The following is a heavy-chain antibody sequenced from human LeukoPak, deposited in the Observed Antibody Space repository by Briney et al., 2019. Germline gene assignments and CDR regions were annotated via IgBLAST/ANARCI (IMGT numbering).Heavy chain of an antibody. D-gene: IGHD4-11*01. CDR3: ARVTTVHYYHYYVDV. J-gene: IGHJ6*03. CDR2: IIPIFGTA. V-gene: IGHV1-69*05. Sequence: ASVKVSCKASGGTFSSYAISWVRQAPGQGLEWMGGIIPIFGTANYAQKFQGRVTITTDESTSTAYMELSSLRSEDTAVYYCARVTTVHYYHYYVDVWGKGTTVTVSS. CDR1: GGTFSSYA.